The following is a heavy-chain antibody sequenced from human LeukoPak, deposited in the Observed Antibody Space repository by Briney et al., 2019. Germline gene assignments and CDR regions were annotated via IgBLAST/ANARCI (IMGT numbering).Heavy chain of an antibody. Sequence: ASVKVSCKASGYTFTGYYMHWVRQAPGQGLEWMGWINPNSGGTNYAQKFQGRVTMTRDTSTSTVYMELSSLRSEDTAVYYCARGLQLRKPPFDPWGQGTLVTVSS. CDR2: INPNSGGT. J-gene: IGHJ5*02. V-gene: IGHV1-2*02. CDR1: GYTFTGYY. D-gene: IGHD2-2*01. CDR3: ARGLQLRKPPFDP.